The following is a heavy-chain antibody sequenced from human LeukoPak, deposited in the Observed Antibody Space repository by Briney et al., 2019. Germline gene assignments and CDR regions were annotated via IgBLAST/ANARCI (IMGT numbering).Heavy chain of an antibody. V-gene: IGHV4-59*01. Sequence: SETLSLTCTVSGGSISYYYWSWIRQSPGKGLEWIGYIYYNGSTDYNPSLKSRVTISVDMSKNQFSLKVTSVTAADTAIYYCARKGGHFDYWGQGTLVTVSS. J-gene: IGHJ4*02. CDR1: GGSISYYY. CDR2: IYYNGST. CDR3: ARKGGHFDY. D-gene: IGHD2-15*01.